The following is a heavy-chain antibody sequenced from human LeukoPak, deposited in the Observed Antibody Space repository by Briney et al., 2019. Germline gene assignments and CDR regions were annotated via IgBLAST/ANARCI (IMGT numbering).Heavy chain of an antibody. Sequence: GGSLRLSCAASGFTFSSYSMNWVRQAPRKGLEWVSSISSSSSYIYYADSVKGRFTISRDNAKNSLYLQMNSLRAEDTAVYYCARDLTPDIVATIAYWGQGTLVTVSS. J-gene: IGHJ4*02. V-gene: IGHV3-21*01. CDR1: GFTFSSYS. CDR3: ARDLTPDIVATIAY. D-gene: IGHD5-12*01. CDR2: ISSSSSYI.